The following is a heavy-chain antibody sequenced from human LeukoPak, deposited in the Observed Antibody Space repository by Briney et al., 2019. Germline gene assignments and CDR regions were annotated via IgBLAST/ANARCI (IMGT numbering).Heavy chain of an antibody. CDR1: GYTFTSYG. V-gene: IGHV1-2*02. D-gene: IGHD5-24*01. Sequence: GASVKVSCKASGYTFTSYGISWVRQAPGQGLEWMGWINPKTGDTDSVQRFQGRVSMTRDPSLNTTFMDLSRLRSDDTAAYYCARAASHYNFRDNYYFLDVWGGGTTVTVSS. CDR3: ARAASHYNFRDNYYFLDV. CDR2: INPKTGDT. J-gene: IGHJ6*03.